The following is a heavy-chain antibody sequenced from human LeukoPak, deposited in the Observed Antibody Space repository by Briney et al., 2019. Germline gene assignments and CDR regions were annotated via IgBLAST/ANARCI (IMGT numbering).Heavy chain of an antibody. CDR1: GFTFKNYA. D-gene: IGHD3-22*01. J-gene: IGHJ4*02. CDR2: ISGDAVTS. CDR3: AKSSYYDSSGFYRECYFDY. V-gene: IGHV3-23*01. Sequence: GGSLRLSCAASGFTFKNYAMNWVRQSPGQGLEWVSTISGDAVTSWYADSVKGRFTISRDNSKNTLYLQMNSLRAEDTAVYYCAKSSYYDSSGFYRECYFDYWGQGTLVTISS.